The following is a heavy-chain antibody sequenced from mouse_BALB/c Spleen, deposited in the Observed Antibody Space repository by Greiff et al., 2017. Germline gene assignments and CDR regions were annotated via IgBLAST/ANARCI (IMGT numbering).Heavy chain of an antibody. CDR2: ISYSGST. J-gene: IGHJ3*01. V-gene: IGHV3-2*02. D-gene: IGHD4-1*01. CDR1: GYSITSDYA. Sequence: EVKLQESGPGLVKPSQSLSLTCTVTGYSITSDYAWNWIRQFPGNKLEWMGYISYSGSTSYNPSLKSRISITRDTSKNQFFLQLNSVTTEDTATYYCANWEGFAYWGQGTLVTVSA. CDR3: ANWEGFAY.